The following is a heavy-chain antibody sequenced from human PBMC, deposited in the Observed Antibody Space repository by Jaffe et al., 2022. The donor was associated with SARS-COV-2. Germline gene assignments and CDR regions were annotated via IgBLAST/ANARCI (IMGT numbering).Heavy chain of an antibody. CDR2: IYSDGTT. CDR3: ARWMLRFYDY. D-gene: IGHD3-3*01. J-gene: IGHJ4*02. CDR1: GLTVSRNY. V-gene: IGHV3-66*02. Sequence: EVQLVESGGGLVQPGGSLRISCAASGLTVSRNYMSWVRQAPGKGPEWVSIIYSDGTTYYGDSVKGRFTISRDNSRNTLYLQMNSLRAEDTAVYYCARWMLRFYDYWGQGTLVTVSS.